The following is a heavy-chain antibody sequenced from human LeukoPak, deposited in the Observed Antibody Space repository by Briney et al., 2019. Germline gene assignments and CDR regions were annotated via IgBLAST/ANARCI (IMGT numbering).Heavy chain of an antibody. Sequence: SGGSLSLFWAPSGLTFTIYSMDWVRQAPGKGREWVSYISGSSRDLYNAAAVKGRFTISRDNAKNSMYLQMNSLGDEDTAVYYCARDRARCLDIWGQGTLVTVSS. CDR3: ARDRARCLDI. J-gene: IGHJ3*02. CDR1: GLTFTIYS. CDR2: ISGSSRDL. V-gene: IGHV3-48*02.